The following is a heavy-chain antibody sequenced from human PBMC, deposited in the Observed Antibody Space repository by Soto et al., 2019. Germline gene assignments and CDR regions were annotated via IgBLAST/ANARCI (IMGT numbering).Heavy chain of an antibody. V-gene: IGHV3-30*18. D-gene: IGHD6-19*01. CDR1: GFTFSSYG. CDR3: AKGGNGWYYFDY. CDR2: ISYDGSNK. J-gene: IGHJ4*02. Sequence: GGSLRLSCAASGFTFSSYGMHWVRQAPGKGLEWVAVISYDGSNKYYADSVKGRFTISRDNSKNTLYLQMNSLRAEDTAVYYCAKGGNGWYYFDYGGQGTLVTVPQ.